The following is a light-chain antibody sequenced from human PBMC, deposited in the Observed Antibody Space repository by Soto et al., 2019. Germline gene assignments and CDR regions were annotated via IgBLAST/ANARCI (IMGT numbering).Light chain of an antibody. CDR2: SAS. CDR3: QQYYASPWT. CDR1: QSVLYSSNNMNS. Sequence: DIVMTQSPDSLAVSLGERATINCKSSQSVLYSSNNMNSLAWYQQKPGQPPKLLIYSASTRESGVPDRFSCSGFGTYFSRNTGSLQTYEVPVYYGQQYYASPWTFGKGTKVEFK. J-gene: IGKJ1*01. V-gene: IGKV4-1*01.